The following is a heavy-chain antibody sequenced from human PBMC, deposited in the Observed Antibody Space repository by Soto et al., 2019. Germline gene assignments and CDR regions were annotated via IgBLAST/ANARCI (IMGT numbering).Heavy chain of an antibody. V-gene: IGHV5-51*01. CDR3: IKLPPGYTSAEGFEY. Sequence: GESLKISCKASGYTFSNNWIGWVRQMPGKGLEWKAMIYPGDSDTRHSPPFQGQVTMSVDKSINTAYLHWSSLKASDTAIYYCIKLPPGYTSAEGFEYWGQGTQVTVSS. CDR1: GYTFSNNW. D-gene: IGHD6-19*01. J-gene: IGHJ4*02. CDR2: IYPGDSDT.